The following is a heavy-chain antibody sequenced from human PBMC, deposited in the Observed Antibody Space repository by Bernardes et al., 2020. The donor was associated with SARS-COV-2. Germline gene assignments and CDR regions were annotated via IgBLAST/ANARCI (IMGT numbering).Heavy chain of an antibody. J-gene: IGHJ5*02. CDR1: GLTLSNAY. V-gene: IGHV3-15*07. Sequence: GGSLRLSCVASGLTLSNAYMNWVRQAPGKGLEWVGRIRSKTDGGATDYAAAVKGRFSISRDDSKNTVYLQMSSLKTEDTAVYYCSTYSSAGTIPWGQGTLVTVSS. CDR2: IRSKTDGGAT. CDR3: STYSSAGTIP. D-gene: IGHD6-13*01.